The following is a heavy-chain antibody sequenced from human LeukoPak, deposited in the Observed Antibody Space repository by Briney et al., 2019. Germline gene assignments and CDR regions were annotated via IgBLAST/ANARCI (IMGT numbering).Heavy chain of an antibody. CDR3: VKSLDRHYYDIHGPLSH. J-gene: IGHJ4*02. CDR2: ISYEGSNK. Sequence: GGSLRLSCAASGFTFSDYGMYWVRQAPGKGLEWEAAISYEGSNKYYGDSVKGRITISRDNARNTVDLQMNSLRAEDTAVYYCVKSLDRHYYDIHGPLSHWGQGTLVTVSS. D-gene: IGHD3-22*01. CDR1: GFTFSDYG. V-gene: IGHV3-30*18.